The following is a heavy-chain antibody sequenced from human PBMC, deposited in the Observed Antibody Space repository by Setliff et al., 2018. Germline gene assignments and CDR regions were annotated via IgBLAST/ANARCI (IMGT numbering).Heavy chain of an antibody. V-gene: IGHV4-39*01. CDR1: GGSLSSSGYY. CDR3: ARHGGSKDVYYYYYYYMDF. D-gene: IGHD3-16*01. Sequence: SETLSLTCTVSGGSLSSSGYYWGWIRQPPGKGLEWIGSIYYSGSTYYNPSLKSRVTISVDTSKNQFSLKLSSVTAADTAVYYCARHGGSKDVYYYYYYYMDFWGKGTAVTAP. CDR2: IYYSGST. J-gene: IGHJ6*03.